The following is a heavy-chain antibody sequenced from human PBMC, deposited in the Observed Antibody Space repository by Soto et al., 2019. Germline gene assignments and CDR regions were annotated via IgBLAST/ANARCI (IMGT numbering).Heavy chain of an antibody. CDR2: ISGSGGST. Sequence: GGSLRLSCAASGFTFSSYAMSWVRQAPGKGLEWVSAISGSGGSTYYADSVKGRFTISRDNSKNTLYLQMNSLRAEDTAVYYCAKDLATYYDFWSGYTRAPNWFDPWGQGTLVTVSS. V-gene: IGHV3-23*01. J-gene: IGHJ5*02. D-gene: IGHD3-3*01. CDR1: GFTFSSYA. CDR3: AKDLATYYDFWSGYTRAPNWFDP.